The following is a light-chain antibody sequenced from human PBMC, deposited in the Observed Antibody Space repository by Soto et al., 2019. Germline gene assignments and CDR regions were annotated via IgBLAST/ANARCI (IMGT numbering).Light chain of an antibody. Sequence: QSVLTQPASVSGSPGQSIAISCTGTSSDVGSFNYVSWYQQHPGKVPKLMIYDVSNRPSGVSDRFSGSKSGNTASLTISGLQAEDDADYYCSSYTTSSTYVFGTGTKVTVL. CDR1: SSDVGSFNY. J-gene: IGLJ1*01. CDR3: SSYTTSSTYV. V-gene: IGLV2-14*01. CDR2: DVS.